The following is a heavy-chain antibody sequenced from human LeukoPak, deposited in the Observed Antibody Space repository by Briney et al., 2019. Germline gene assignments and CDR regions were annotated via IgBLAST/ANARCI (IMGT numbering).Heavy chain of an antibody. J-gene: IGHJ4*02. CDR1: GGSISSSSYY. CDR2: IYYSGST. Sequence: PSETLSLTCTVSGGSISSSSYYWGWIRQPPGKGLEWIGSIYYSGSTYYNPSLKSRVTISVDTSKNQFSLKLSSVTAADTAVYYCARGNYYDSSGYYNYFDYWGQGTLVTVSS. V-gene: IGHV4-39*07. D-gene: IGHD3-22*01. CDR3: ARGNYYDSSGYYNYFDY.